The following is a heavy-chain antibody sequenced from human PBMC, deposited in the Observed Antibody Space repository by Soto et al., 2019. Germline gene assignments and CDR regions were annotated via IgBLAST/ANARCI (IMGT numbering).Heavy chain of an antibody. Sequence: EVQLLASGGGLVQPGGCQRLSCEAAGFTFSTYVMSWVRQAPGKGLEWVSSISGSGGNIKYADSVKGRFIISRDNSKNTVFLQMNSLRAEDTAVYYCAKSPRDPSGYYDESYFDYWGQGTLVTVSS. D-gene: IGHD3-22*01. V-gene: IGHV3-23*01. CDR1: GFTFSTYV. CDR3: AKSPRDPSGYYDESYFDY. CDR2: ISGSGGNI. J-gene: IGHJ4*02.